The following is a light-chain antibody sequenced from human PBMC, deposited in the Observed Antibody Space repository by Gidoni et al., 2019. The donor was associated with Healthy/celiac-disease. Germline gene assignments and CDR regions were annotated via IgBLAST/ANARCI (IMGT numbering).Light chain of an antibody. Sequence: QSALTQPASVSGSPGQSITISCTGASSDVGDYNYVSWYQQHPGKAPKLVIFEVSTRPSRVSSRFSGSKSGNTASLTISGLQAEDEADYYCSSYRSGGTLVFGGGTKLTVL. CDR2: EVS. CDR1: SSDVGDYNY. V-gene: IGLV2-14*01. J-gene: IGLJ3*02. CDR3: SSYRSGGTLV.